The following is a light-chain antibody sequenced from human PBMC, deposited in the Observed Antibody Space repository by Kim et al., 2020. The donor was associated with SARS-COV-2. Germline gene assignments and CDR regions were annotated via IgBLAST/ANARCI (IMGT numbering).Light chain of an antibody. V-gene: IGLV3-21*04. CDR3: LVWDSSSDHRV. CDR1: NIGSKS. J-gene: IGLJ3*02. CDR2: YDS. Sequence: SYELTQPPSVSVAPGKTARITCGGNNIGSKSVHWYQQKPGQAPVLVIYYDSDRPSGIPERFSGSNSGNTATLTTSRVEAGDEADYYCLVWDSSSDHRVFGGGTQLTVL.